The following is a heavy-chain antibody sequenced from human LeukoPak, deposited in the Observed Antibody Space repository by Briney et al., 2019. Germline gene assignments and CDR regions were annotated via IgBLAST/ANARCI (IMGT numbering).Heavy chain of an antibody. Sequence: GGSLRLSCAASGIAFSTYAMSWVRQAPGKGLEWVSVVSESGEITHYADSVKGRFTISRDNSKNTVYLQMNSLRAEDTAVYYCAKSPYSSSWFLFDYWGQGTLVTVSS. CDR2: VSESGEIT. CDR3: AKSPYSSSWFLFDY. J-gene: IGHJ4*02. CDR1: GIAFSTYA. D-gene: IGHD6-13*01. V-gene: IGHV3-23*01.